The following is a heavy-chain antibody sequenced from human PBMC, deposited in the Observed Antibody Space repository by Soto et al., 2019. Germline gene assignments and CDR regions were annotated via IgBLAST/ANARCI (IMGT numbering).Heavy chain of an antibody. CDR1: GGSVNSGGYH. Sequence: QVQLQESGPGQVKPSQTLSLTCTVSGGSVNSGGYHWSWIRQHPGKGLDGIGDIYYSGSTYYNPSLTSRVTISIDTSTNHFSLHLTALTAADTAVYYCARAPIHNWNYYGMDVWGQGTTVTVSS. J-gene: IGHJ6*02. D-gene: IGHD1-1*01. CDR2: IYYSGST. V-gene: IGHV4-31*03. CDR3: ARAPIHNWNYYGMDV.